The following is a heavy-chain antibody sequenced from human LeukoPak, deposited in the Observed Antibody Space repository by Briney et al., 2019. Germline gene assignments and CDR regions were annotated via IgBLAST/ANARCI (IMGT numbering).Heavy chain of an antibody. Sequence: ASVKVSCKASGYTFTSNYIHWVRQAPGQGLEWMGMIYPRDGSTSYAQKFQGRVTVTRDTSTSTVHMELSSLRSEDTAVYYCARDGGYSSSWYGLNWFDPWGQGTLVTVSS. CDR2: IYPRDGST. V-gene: IGHV1-46*01. CDR3: ARDGGYSSSWYGLNWFDP. D-gene: IGHD6-13*01. J-gene: IGHJ5*02. CDR1: GYTFTSNY.